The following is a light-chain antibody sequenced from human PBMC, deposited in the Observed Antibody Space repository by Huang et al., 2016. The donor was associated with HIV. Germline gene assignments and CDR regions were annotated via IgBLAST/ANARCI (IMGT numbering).Light chain of an antibody. CDR2: GAS. CDR1: QSVGNAY. Sequence: EIVLMQSPGTLSLSPGETATLSCRATQSVGNAYLAWYQQKPGQAPSLLIYGASSRATDIPDRFSGSGSGTEFTLTITRLEPEDFAVYYCHQYGSSPRTFGQGTRVEIK. V-gene: IGKV3-20*01. J-gene: IGKJ1*01. CDR3: HQYGSSPRT.